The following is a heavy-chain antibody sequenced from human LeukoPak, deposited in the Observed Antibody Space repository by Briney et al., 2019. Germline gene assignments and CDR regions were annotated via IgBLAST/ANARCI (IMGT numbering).Heavy chain of an antibody. J-gene: IGHJ4*02. V-gene: IGHV3-33*01. CDR3: ARDAQRGFDYSNSLEY. Sequence: GGSLRLSCAAAGFTFSHYGMHWVRQAPGKGLEWVAVIWSDGTNQYYGDSVKGRFTISRDDSGNTVYLQMNSLRPEDTGVYYCARDAQRGFDYSNSLEYWGQGTPVTVST. D-gene: IGHD4-11*01. CDR2: IWSDGTNQ. CDR1: GFTFSHYG.